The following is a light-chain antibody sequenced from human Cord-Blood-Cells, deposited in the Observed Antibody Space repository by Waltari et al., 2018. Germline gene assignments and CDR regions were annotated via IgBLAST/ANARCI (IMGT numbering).Light chain of an antibody. Sequence: QSALTQARSRSGSPGQAVPISCPGTSSDVGGYNYVSRYQQHPGKAPKLMIYDVSKRPSGVPDRFSGSKSGNTASLTISGLQAEDEADYYCCSYAGSYTYWVFGGGTKLTVL. CDR1: SSDVGGYNY. CDR3: CSYAGSYTYWV. CDR2: DVS. V-gene: IGLV2-11*01. J-gene: IGLJ3*02.